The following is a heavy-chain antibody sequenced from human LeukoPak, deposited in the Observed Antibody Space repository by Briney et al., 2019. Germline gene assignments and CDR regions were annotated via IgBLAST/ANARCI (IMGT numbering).Heavy chain of an antibody. Sequence: SEPLSLTCTVSGGSISTTSYYWGWIRQSPGMGLECLGYMYSRGSTFDNPSLKSRVTISVDISKNQFSLRLTSMTAADTAIYYCARGPGGTTDNFDYWGQGTLVTVSS. J-gene: IGHJ4*02. D-gene: IGHD4-17*01. CDR3: ARGPGGTTDNFDY. CDR2: MYSRGST. V-gene: IGHV4-39*07. CDR1: GGSISTTSYY.